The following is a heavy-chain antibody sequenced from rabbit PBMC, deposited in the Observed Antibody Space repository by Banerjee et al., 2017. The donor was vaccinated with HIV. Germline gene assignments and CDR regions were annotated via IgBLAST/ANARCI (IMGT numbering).Heavy chain of an antibody. CDR1: AFTFSSYW. CDR2: IDVGSSGST. CDR3: ARDNYDDYGDYFNL. J-gene: IGHJ4*01. Sequence: QSLEESGGNLVKPGASLTLTCTASAFTFSSYWICWVRQAPGKGLEWIACIDVGSSGSTYYASWAKGRFTISKTSSTTVTLQMTSLTAADTATYFCARDNYDDYGDYFNLWGPGTLVTVS. V-gene: IGHV1S40*01. D-gene: IGHD2-1*01.